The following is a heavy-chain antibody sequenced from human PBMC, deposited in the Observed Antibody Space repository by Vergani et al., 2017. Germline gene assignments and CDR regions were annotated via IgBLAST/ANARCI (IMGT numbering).Heavy chain of an antibody. CDR1: GDSIRSSNYY. V-gene: IGHV4-39*01. CDR3: ATHSTLNCLVKLGWIDT. CDR2: IYYSGST. J-gene: IGHJ5*02. Sequence: QVQLQESGPGLVKPSQTLSLTCSVSGDSIRSSNYYWGWIRQPPGKGLEWIASIYYSGSTYYNPSLKSRVTISVDTSNNQFSLKLSSVTAADTAVYFCATHSTLNCLVKLGWIDTWRQGILVTVSS. D-gene: IGHD2/OR15-2a*01.